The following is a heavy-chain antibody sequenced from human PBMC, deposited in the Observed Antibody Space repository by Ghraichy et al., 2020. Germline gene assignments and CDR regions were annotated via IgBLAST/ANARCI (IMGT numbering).Heavy chain of an antibody. V-gene: IGHV3-23*01. CDR1: GFTFTNYA. D-gene: IGHD2-21*01. CDR3: AKDGDSIESPDFDS. CDR2: VNGGGDRT. J-gene: IGHJ4*02. Sequence: GGSLRLSCAASGFTFTNYAMAWVRQAPGEGLDWVAAVNGGGDRTFYADSVKGRFTISRDNSKNTVFLQMNSLRAEDTAIYYCAKDGDSIESPDFDSWGQGTLVTVSS.